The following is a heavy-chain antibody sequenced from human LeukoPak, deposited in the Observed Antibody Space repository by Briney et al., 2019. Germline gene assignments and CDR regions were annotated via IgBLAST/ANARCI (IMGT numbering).Heavy chain of an antibody. CDR1: GFPFSNYW. CDR3: VRDRGYSTFGY. J-gene: IGHJ4*02. Sequence: GGSLRLSCAGSGFPFSNYWMAWVRQAPGKGLEWVANMKEDGGEINYVDSVKGRFTISRDNAKNSLDLQMNSLRVDDTAVYYCVRDRGYSTFGYWGQGTLVIVSS. CDR2: MKEDGGEI. V-gene: IGHV3-7*01. D-gene: IGHD4-23*01.